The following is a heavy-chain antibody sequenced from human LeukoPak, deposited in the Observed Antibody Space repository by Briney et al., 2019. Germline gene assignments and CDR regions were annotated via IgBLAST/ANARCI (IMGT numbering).Heavy chain of an antibody. CDR1: GFTFSSYW. CDR3: AKVRDSATVTGRFDN. CDR2: ISGGGGST. J-gene: IGHJ5*02. V-gene: IGHV3-23*01. Sequence: GGSLRLSCAASGFTFSSYWMSWVRQAPGKGLEWVSGISGGGGSTYYADSVKGRFTISRDKSKNTLYLQMDSLRAEDTAVYYCAKVRDSATVTGRFDNWGQGTMVTVSS. D-gene: IGHD4-17*01.